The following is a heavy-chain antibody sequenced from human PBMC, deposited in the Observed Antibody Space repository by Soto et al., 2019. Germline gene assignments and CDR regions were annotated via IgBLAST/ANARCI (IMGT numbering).Heavy chain of an antibody. CDR1: GYTFTSYW. V-gene: IGHV5-51*01. CDR2: IYPGDSDP. D-gene: IGHD2-8*01. Sequence: GEALKISWKGSGYTFTSYWIGWGRQMPGQGLEWMGFIYPGDSDPRYSPSFQGQVTISADKSIGTPYLQWSSLKASDTAIYYCVRLSGCSNGVCYRFDYWGQGILVTVS. CDR3: VRLSGCSNGVCYRFDY. J-gene: IGHJ4*02.